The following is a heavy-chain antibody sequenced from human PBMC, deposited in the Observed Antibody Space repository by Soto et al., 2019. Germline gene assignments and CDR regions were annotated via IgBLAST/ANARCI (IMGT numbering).Heavy chain of an antibody. D-gene: IGHD6-13*01. CDR3: AKEGRVGYSTRIFRRDNWFDP. CDR1: GFTFSSYA. Sequence: PGGSLRLSCAASGFTFSSYAMHWVRQAPGKGLEWVAAILYDGSNQYYADAVKGRFTISRDNSKNTLYLQMNSLRVEDTAVYYCAKEGRVGYSTRIFRRDNWFDPWGQGTPVTVSS. V-gene: IGHV3-33*06. J-gene: IGHJ5*02. CDR2: ILYDGSNQ.